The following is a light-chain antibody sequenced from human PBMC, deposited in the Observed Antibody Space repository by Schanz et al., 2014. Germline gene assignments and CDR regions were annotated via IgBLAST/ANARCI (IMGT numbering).Light chain of an antibody. J-gene: IGLJ7*01. CDR3: AAWDGSLKGAV. V-gene: IGLV1-44*01. CDR2: SST. CDR1: TSNIGSNS. Sequence: QSVLTQPPSASGTPGQRVTISCSGSTSNIGSNSVNWYQHVSGTAPKLLIYSSTQRPSGVPDRFSGSQSGTSASLAISGLQSEDEGDYYCAAWDGSLKGAVFGGGTQLTVL.